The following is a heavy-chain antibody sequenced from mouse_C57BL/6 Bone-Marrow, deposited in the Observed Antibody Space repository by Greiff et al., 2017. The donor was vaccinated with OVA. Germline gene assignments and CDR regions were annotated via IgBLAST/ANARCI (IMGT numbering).Heavy chain of an antibody. D-gene: IGHD1-1*01. CDR1: GFSLTSYA. J-gene: IGHJ1*03. V-gene: IGHV2-9-1*01. CDR2: IWTGGGT. CDR3: ARNGNYYGSSYYWYFDV. Sequence: QVQLKESGPGLVAPSQSLSITCTVSGFSLTSYAISWVRQPPGKGLEWLGVIWTGGGTNYNSALKSRLSTSKDNSKSQVFLKMNSLQTDDTARYYCARNGNYYGSSYYWYFDVWGTGTTVTVSS.